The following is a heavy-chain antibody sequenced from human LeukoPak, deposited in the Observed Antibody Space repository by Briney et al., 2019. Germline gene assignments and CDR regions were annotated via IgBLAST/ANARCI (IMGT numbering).Heavy chain of an antibody. CDR1: GGSFSGYY. CDR2: INHSGST. D-gene: IGHD6-13*01. CDR3: ARGQNPSYSRKGSRFDY. J-gene: IGHJ4*02. V-gene: IGHV4-34*01. Sequence: PSETLSLTCAVYGGSFSGYYWSWIRQPPGKGLEWIGEINHSGSTNYNPSLKSRVTISVDTSKNQFSLKLSSVTAADTAVYYCARGQNPSYSRKGSRFDYWGQGTLVTVSS.